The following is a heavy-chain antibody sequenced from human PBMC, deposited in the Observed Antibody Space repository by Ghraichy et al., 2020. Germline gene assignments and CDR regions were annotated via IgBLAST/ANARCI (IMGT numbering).Heavy chain of an antibody. J-gene: IGHJ4*02. CDR3: ASDPNSSGYYIDY. CDR1: GYTFTGYY. D-gene: IGHD3-22*01. V-gene: IGHV1-2*02. Sequence: ASVKVSCKASGYTFTGYYMHWVRQAPGQGLEWMGWINLNSGGTKYAQRFQGRVTVTRDTSINTAYMELSRLRSDDTAVYYCASDPNSSGYYIDYWGQGTLVTVSS. CDR2: INLNSGGT.